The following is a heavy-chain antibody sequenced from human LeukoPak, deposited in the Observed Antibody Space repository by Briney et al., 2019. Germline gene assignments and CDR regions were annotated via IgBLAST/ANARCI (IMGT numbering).Heavy chain of an antibody. Sequence: ASVKVSCKASGYTFTGYYMHWVRQAPGQGLEWMGWINPNSGGTNYAQKFQGRVTMTRDTSISTAYMELSRLRSDDTAVYYCARDETPYYYDSSGYYDPWGQGTLVTVSS. J-gene: IGHJ5*02. CDR3: ARDETPYYYDSSGYYDP. V-gene: IGHV1-2*02. D-gene: IGHD3-22*01. CDR2: INPNSGGT. CDR1: GYTFTGYY.